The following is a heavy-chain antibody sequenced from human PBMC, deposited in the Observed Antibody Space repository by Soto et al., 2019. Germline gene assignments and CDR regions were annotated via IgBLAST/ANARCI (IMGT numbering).Heavy chain of an antibody. J-gene: IGHJ4*02. CDR2: ISYDGSNK. CDR1: GFTFSSYG. Sequence: QVQLVESGGGVVQPGRSLRLSCAASGFTFSSYGMHWVRQAPGKGLEWVAVISYDGSNKYYADSVKGRFTISRDNSKNTLYLQMNSLRAEDTAVYYCAKGLGDTAMVDYWGQGTLVTVGS. V-gene: IGHV3-30*18. D-gene: IGHD5-18*01. CDR3: AKGLGDTAMVDY.